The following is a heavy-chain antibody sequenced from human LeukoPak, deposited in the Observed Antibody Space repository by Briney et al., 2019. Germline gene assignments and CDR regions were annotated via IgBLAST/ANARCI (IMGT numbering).Heavy chain of an antibody. J-gene: IGHJ4*02. Sequence: SVKVSCKASGGTFSSYAISWVRQAPGQGLEWMGRIIPIFGTANYAQKLQGRVTITTDESTSTAYMELSSLRSEDTAVYYCAREATGHAVLSFDYWGQGTLVTVSS. CDR1: GGTFSSYA. CDR2: IIPIFGTA. CDR3: AREATGHAVLSFDY. V-gene: IGHV1-69*05.